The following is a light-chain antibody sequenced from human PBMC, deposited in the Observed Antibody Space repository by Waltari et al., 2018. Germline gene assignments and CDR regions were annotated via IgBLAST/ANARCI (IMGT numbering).Light chain of an antibody. CDR2: VNSDGSH. CDR1: SGHSTNV. J-gene: IGLJ3*02. CDR3: QTGGHGTWV. Sequence: QLMLTQSPSASASLGASVKLTCTLSSGHSTNVIAWLQKRPERGPRYLMKVNSDGSHNKGDEIPDRFSGSSSGAEHYLTISSLQSEYEADYYCQTGGHGTWVFGGGTKLTVL. V-gene: IGLV4-69*01.